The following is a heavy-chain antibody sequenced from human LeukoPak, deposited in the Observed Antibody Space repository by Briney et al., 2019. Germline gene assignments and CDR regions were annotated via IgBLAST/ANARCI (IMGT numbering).Heavy chain of an antibody. J-gene: IGHJ6*03. Sequence: GGSLRLSCAASGFTFSSYWMHWVRQAPGKGLVWVSRINSDGSSTSYADSVKGRFTISRDNAKNTLYLQMNSLRAEDTAVYYCAKGPGYYYMGVWGKGTTVTVSS. CDR3: AKGPGYYYMGV. V-gene: IGHV3-74*01. CDR2: INSDGSST. CDR1: GFTFSSYW.